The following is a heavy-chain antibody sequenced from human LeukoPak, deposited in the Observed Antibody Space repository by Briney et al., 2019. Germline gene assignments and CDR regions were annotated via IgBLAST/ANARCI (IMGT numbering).Heavy chain of an antibody. J-gene: IGHJ5*02. V-gene: IGHV3-30*02. CDR2: IRYDGSNK. D-gene: IGHD6-19*01. CDR1: GFTFSSYG. CDR3: AGSSSGWYGEIWFDP. Sequence: PGGSLRLSCAASGFTFSSYGMHWVRRAPGKGLEWVAFIRYDGSNKYYADSVKGRFTISRDNSKNTLYLQMNSQRAEDTAVYYCAGSSSGWYGEIWFDPWGQGTLVTVSS.